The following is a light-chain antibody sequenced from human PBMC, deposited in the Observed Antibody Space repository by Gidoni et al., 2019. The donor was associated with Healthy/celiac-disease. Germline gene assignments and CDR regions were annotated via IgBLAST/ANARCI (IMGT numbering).Light chain of an antibody. J-gene: IGKJ1*01. CDR3: QQYGSSSWT. Sequence: EIVLTQSPGTLSLSPGERATLSCMASQSVSSSYLAWYQQKPGQAPRLLIYGASSRATGIPDRFSGSGSGTDFTLTISSLEPEDFAVYYCQQYGSSSWTFGPGTKVEIK. V-gene: IGKV3-20*01. CDR2: GAS. CDR1: QSVSSSY.